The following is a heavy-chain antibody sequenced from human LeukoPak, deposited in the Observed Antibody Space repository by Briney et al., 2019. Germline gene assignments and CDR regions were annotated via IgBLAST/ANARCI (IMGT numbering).Heavy chain of an antibody. Sequence: GGSLGLSCAASGFDFSTYSIDWVRQAPGKGLEWVSYISSSSSNIYHADSVKGRFTISRDNAKNSLHLQMNSLRAEDTAVYYCARVGRSGWTVDYWGQGTLVTVSS. CDR3: ARVGRSGWTVDY. CDR2: ISSSSSNI. J-gene: IGHJ4*02. CDR1: GFDFSTYS. V-gene: IGHV3-48*04. D-gene: IGHD6-19*01.